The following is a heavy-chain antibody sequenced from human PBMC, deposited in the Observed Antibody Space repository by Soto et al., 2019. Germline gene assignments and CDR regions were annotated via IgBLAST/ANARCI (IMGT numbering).Heavy chain of an antibody. J-gene: IGHJ4*02. CDR1: GFTFSSYS. CDR2: ISSSSSTI. Sequence: EVQLVESGGGLVQPGGSLRLSCAASGFTFSSYSMNWVRQAPGKGLEWVSYISSSSSTIYYADSVKGRFTISRDNAKNSGYLQMTSLRAEDTAVYYCASHDYLGQGRFDYWGQGTLVTVSS. D-gene: IGHD7-27*01. V-gene: IGHV3-48*01. CDR3: ASHDYLGQGRFDY.